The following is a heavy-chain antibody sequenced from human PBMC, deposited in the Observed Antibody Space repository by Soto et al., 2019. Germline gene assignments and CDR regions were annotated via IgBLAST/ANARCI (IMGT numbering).Heavy chain of an antibody. D-gene: IGHD3-10*01. J-gene: IGHJ4*02. CDR3: ARAPMGRGVPLDY. CDR1: GFTFRDYY. Sequence: QVQLVESGGGLVMPGGSLRLSCAASGFTFRDYYMRWIRQAPGQGLECISYISSDGGYTHYADSVKGRCTISRDNAKNSLYLQMKSPRAEDTAVYYCARAPMGRGVPLDYWGQGTLVTVSS. CDR2: ISSDGGYT. V-gene: IGHV3-11*06.